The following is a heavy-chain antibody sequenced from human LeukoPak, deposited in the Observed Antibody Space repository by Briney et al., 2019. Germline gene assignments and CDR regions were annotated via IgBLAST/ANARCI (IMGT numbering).Heavy chain of an antibody. CDR3: AKDQLAYSSSGYYYMDV. D-gene: IGHD6-6*01. J-gene: IGHJ6*03. Sequence: PGGSLRLSCAASGFTFSSYAMSWVRQAPGKGLEWVAFIRYDGSNKYYADSVKGRFTISRDNSKNTLYLQMNSLRPEDTAVYYCAKDQLAYSSSGYYYMDVWGKGTTVTVSS. V-gene: IGHV3-30*02. CDR2: IRYDGSNK. CDR1: GFTFSSYA.